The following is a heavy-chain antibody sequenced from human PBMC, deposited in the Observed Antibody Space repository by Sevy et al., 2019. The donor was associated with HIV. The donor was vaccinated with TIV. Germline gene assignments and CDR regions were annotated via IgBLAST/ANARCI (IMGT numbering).Heavy chain of an antibody. Sequence: SETLSLTCTVSGYSISSGYYWGWIRQPPGKGLEWIGSINHSGSTSCNPSLKSRVTISIATSKNQFSLKLSSVTAADTAVYYCARTDYYGSGTYYTLAFFDYWGRGTLVTVSS. V-gene: IGHV4-38-2*02. J-gene: IGHJ4*02. D-gene: IGHD3-10*01. CDR3: ARTDYYGSGTYYTLAFFDY. CDR2: INHSGST. CDR1: GYSISSGYY.